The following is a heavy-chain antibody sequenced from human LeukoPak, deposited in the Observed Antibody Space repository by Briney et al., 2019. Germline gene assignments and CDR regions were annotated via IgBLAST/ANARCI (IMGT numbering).Heavy chain of an antibody. V-gene: IGHV3-23*01. J-gene: IGHJ6*02. CDR2: ISGSGGST. D-gene: IGHD2-15*01. Sequence: PGGSLRLSCVASGFTFNNYAMRWVRQAPGKGLEWVAAISGSGGSTYYADSVKGRFTISRDNSRDTLYLQIDSLSAEHTAVYYCAKSANYFFYGLDVWGQGTTVTVSS. CDR1: GFTFNNYA. CDR3: AKSANYFFYGLDV.